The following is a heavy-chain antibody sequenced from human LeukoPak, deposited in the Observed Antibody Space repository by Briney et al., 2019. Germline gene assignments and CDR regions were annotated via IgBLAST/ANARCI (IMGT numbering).Heavy chain of an antibody. CDR2: IHPGDSNT. J-gene: IGHJ4*02. V-gene: IGHV5-51*01. CDR1: GYSFTNYW. D-gene: IGHD2-15*01. Sequence: GESLKISCKGSGYSFTNYWIAWVRQMPGKGLEWMGIIHPGDSNTRYSPSFQGPVTISVDKSITTAYLQWSSLKASDTAVYYCATGRYCSGTTCYSSLDFWGQGTLVTVSS. CDR3: ATGRYCSGTTCYSSLDF.